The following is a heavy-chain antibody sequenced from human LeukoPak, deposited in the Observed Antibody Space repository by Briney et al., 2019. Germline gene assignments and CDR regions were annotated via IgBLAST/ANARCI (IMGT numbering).Heavy chain of an antibody. CDR1: GGSISSGGYS. CDR2: IYHSGST. Sequence: SSQTLSLTCAVSGGSISSGGYSWSWIRQPPGKGLEWIGYIYHSGSTYYNPSLKSRVTISVDRSKNQFSLKLSSVTAADTAVYYCAGGLVPAAIWYYYYGMDVWGQGTTVTVSS. D-gene: IGHD2-2*02. J-gene: IGHJ6*02. CDR3: AGGLVPAAIWYYYYGMDV. V-gene: IGHV4-30-2*01.